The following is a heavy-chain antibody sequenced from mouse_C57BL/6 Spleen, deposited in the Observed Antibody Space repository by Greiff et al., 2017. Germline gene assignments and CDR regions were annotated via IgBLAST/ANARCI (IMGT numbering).Heavy chain of an antibody. CDR3: ARSPYYYGSSFWYFDV. V-gene: IGHV1-42*01. J-gene: IGHJ1*03. CDR1: GYSFTGYY. CDR2: INPSTGGT. D-gene: IGHD1-1*01. Sequence: EVKLQPSGPELVKPGASVKISCKASGYSFTGYYMNWVKQSPEKSLEWIGEINPSTGGTTYNQKFKAKATLTVDNSSSTAYMQLKSLTSEDSAVYYCARSPYYYGSSFWYFDVWGTGTTVTVSS.